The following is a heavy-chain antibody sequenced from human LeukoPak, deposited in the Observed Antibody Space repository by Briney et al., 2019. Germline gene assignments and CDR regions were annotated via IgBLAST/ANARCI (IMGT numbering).Heavy chain of an antibody. V-gene: IGHV1-18*01. CDR1: GYTFTSYG. CDR2: ISAYNGNT. D-gene: IGHD1-26*01. CDR3: ARDRYSGSYFDY. J-gene: IGHJ4*02. Sequence: ASVEVSCKASGYTFTSYGISWVRQAPGQGLEWMGWISAYNGNTNYAQKLQGRVTMTTDTSTSTAYMELRSLRSDDTAVCYCARDRYSGSYFDYWGQGTLVTVSS.